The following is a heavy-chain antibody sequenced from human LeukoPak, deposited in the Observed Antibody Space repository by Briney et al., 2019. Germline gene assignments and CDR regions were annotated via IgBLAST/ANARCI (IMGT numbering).Heavy chain of an antibody. V-gene: IGHV1-8*01. CDR2: MNLHNGNT. CDR1: GYTFTSYD. CDR3: ARGHQLNDYYMDV. D-gene: IGHD2-2*01. J-gene: IGHJ6*03. Sequence: ASVKVSCEASGYTFTSYDMNWVRQASGQGLEWMGWMNLHNGNTGYSQRFQGRVTMTRNTSLSTAYLELSSLRTEDTAVYYCARGHQLNDYYMDVWGEGTTVTVSS.